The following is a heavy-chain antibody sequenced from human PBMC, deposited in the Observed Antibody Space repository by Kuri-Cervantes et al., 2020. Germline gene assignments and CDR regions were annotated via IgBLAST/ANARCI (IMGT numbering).Heavy chain of an antibody. CDR1: GGSISSSNW. CDR2: IYHSGST. CDR3: ARGGGYYDFWSGYSPYYYYMDV. D-gene: IGHD3-3*01. Sequence: SETLSLTCAVSGGSISSSNWWSWVRQPPGKGLEWIGEIYHSGSTNYNPSLKSRVTISVDTSKNQFSLKLSSVTAADTAVYYCARGGGYYDFWSGYSPYYYYMDVWGKGTTVTVSS. V-gene: IGHV4-4*02. J-gene: IGHJ6*03.